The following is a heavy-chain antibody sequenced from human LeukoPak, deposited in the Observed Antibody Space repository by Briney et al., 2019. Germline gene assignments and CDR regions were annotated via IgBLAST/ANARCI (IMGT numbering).Heavy chain of an antibody. D-gene: IGHD3-22*01. CDR1: GFTFSSYG. Sequence: PGGSLRLSCAASGFTFSSYGMHWVRQAPGKGLEWVAVIWYDGSNKYYADSVKGRFTISRDNSKNALYLQMNSLRAEDTAVYYCARDNNYYDSSGYYYLDYWGQGTLDTVSS. CDR2: IWYDGSNK. J-gene: IGHJ4*02. CDR3: ARDNNYYDSSGYYYLDY. V-gene: IGHV3-33*01.